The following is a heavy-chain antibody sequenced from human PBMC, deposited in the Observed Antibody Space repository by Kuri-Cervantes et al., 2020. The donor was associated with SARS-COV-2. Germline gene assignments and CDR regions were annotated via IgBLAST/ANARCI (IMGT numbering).Heavy chain of an antibody. D-gene: IGHD6-6*01. J-gene: IGHJ3*02. Sequence: LRLSCIVSGDSMDSVYYYWSWIRQPPGKGLEWIGYTLYSGSPYYNPSLKSRLSISVDTSKNQFSLKLSSVTAADTAVYYCARRGAGSSSAAFDIWGLGTMVTVSS. CDR2: TLYSGSP. CDR3: ARRGAGSSSAAFDI. V-gene: IGHV4-30-4*01. CDR1: GDSMDSVYYY.